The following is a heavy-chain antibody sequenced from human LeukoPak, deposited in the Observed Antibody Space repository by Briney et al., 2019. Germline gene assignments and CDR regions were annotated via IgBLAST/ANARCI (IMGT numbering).Heavy chain of an antibody. CDR2: SNHFGST. CDR1: GESFSGYF. V-gene: IGHV4-34*01. Sequence: SETLSLTCAVSGESFSGYFWTWIRQPPGKGLEWIGESNHFGSTDYNPSLKSRVTISVDTSKKQFSLNVRSVTDADTAVYYCAKDLGYCSGGSCRCFDYWGQGTLVTVSS. J-gene: IGHJ4*02. CDR3: AKDLGYCSGGSCRCFDY. D-gene: IGHD2-15*01.